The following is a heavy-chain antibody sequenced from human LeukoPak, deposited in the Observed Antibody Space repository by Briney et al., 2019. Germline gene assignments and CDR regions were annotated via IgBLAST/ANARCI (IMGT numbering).Heavy chain of an antibody. J-gene: IGHJ1*01. V-gene: IGHV3-23*01. Sequence: GGSLRLSCAASGFTFSSYAMSWVRQAPGKGLEWVSSVSGSGDGTYYADSVTGRFTISRDNSRNTLFLHLNSLRGEDTAVYYCTRNSGWYGLSWGQGTLVTVSS. CDR2: VSGSGDGT. CDR3: TRNSGWYGLS. CDR1: GFTFSSYA. D-gene: IGHD6-19*01.